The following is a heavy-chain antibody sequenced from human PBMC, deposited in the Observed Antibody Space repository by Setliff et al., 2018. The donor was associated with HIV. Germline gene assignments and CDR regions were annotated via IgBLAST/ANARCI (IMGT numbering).Heavy chain of an antibody. CDR2: INHSGST. D-gene: IGHD2-21*02. CDR3: ARWAVTASDY. J-gene: IGHJ4*02. V-gene: IGHV4-34*01. Sequence: SETLSLTCAVYGGSFSGYYWNWIRQPPGKGLEWIGEINHSGSTNYNPSLKRRVTISVDTSKNQFSLKLNYVTAADTAVYYCARWAVTASDYWGQGTLVTVSS. CDR1: GGSFSGYY.